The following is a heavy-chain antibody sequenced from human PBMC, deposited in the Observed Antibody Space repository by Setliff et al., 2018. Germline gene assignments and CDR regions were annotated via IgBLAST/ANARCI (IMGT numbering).Heavy chain of an antibody. V-gene: IGHV4-59*11. CDR2: ISYTGRT. CDR3: AAVVATSLNYVDN. CDR1: GGSISSHY. D-gene: IGHD5-12*01. Sequence: SETLSLTCTVSGGSISSHYWSWIRQPPGRGLEWIGYISYTGRTNFTPSFKSRVTMSVDTSKSQFSLKLSSVTAADTAVYYCAAVVATSLNYVDNWGQGTLVTVSS. J-gene: IGHJ4*02.